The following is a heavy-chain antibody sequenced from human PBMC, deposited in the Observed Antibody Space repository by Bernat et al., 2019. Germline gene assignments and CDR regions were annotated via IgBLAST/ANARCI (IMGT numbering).Heavy chain of an antibody. CDR3: ARQRKGITLFQGTDKYYYMDV. D-gene: IGHD3-10*01. CDR2: ISYDGSNE. V-gene: IGHV3-33*05. CDR1: GFSFRTYG. Sequence: QVQLVESGGGVVLPGRSLRLSCAASGFSFRTYGMNWVRQAPGKGLEWVALISYDGSNEDYAESVKGRFTIFRDNSEKILYLQMNNLRAEDTAVYFLARQRKGITLFQGTDKYYYMDVWGKGTTVTVSS. J-gene: IGHJ6*03.